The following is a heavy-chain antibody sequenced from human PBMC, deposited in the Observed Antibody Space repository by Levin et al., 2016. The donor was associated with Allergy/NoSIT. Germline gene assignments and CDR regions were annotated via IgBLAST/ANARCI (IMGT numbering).Heavy chain of an antibody. V-gene: IGHV4-59*01. CDR2: IHYSGST. J-gene: IGHJ4*02. CDR3: ARATLAMGGALDY. Sequence: WIRQPPGKGLEWIGHIHYSGSTNYNPSLKSRVTISLDTSKNQLSLKLSSVTAADTAVYYCARATLAMGGALDYWGQGTLVTVSS. D-gene: IGHD2-2*01.